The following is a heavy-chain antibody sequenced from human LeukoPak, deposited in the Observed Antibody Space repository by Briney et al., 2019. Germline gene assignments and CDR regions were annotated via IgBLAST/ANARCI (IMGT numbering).Heavy chain of an antibody. J-gene: IGHJ5*02. CDR2: ISYDGSNK. CDR3: AKASGSSSWYWFDP. CDR1: GFTFSSYS. Sequence: GGSLRLSCAASGFTFSSYSMNWVRQAPGKGLEWVAVISYDGSNKYYADSVKGRFTISRDNSKNTLYLQMNSLRAEDTAVYYCAKASGSSSWYWFDPWGQGTLVTVSS. D-gene: IGHD6-13*01. V-gene: IGHV3-30*18.